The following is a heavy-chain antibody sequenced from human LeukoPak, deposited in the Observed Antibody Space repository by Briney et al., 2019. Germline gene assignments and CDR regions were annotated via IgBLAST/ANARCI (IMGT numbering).Heavy chain of an antibody. CDR2: IYYSGST. J-gene: IGHJ4*02. CDR3: ARGGEVRYFDWLAHRFDY. D-gene: IGHD3-9*01. V-gene: IGHV4-61*01. Sequence: PSETLSLTCTVSGGSISSSSYYWSWIRQPPGKGLEWIGYIYYSGSTNYNPSLKSRVTISVDTSKNQFSLKLSSVTAADTAVYYCARGGEVRYFDWLAHRFDYWGQGALVTVSS. CDR1: GGSISSSSYY.